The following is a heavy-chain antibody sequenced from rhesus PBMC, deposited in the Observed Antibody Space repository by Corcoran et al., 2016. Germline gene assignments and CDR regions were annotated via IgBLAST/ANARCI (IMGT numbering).Heavy chain of an antibody. J-gene: IGHJ4*01. CDR1: GGSISGYAC. CDR2: IYGNSAST. CDR3: ARHGNWGSEGGYFDY. D-gene: IGHD7-45*01. V-gene: IGHV4-143*01. Sequence: QVQLQESGPGLVKPSETLSLTCTVSGGSISGYACWGWIRQPPGKGLEWIGGIYGNSASTYYNPSLKSRVTISKDTSKNQFSLKLGSVTAADTAVYYCARHGNWGSEGGYFDYWGQGVLVTVSS.